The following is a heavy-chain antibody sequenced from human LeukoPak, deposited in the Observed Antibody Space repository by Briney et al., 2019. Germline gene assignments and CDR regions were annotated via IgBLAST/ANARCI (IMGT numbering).Heavy chain of an antibody. Sequence: SETLSLTCTVSGGSISSYYWSWIRQPPGKGLEWIGYIYYSGSTNYNPSLKSRVTISVDTSKNQFSLKLSSVTAADTAVYYCARALESLYYYYYYMDVWGKGTTVTVSS. V-gene: IGHV4-59*12. CDR2: IYYSGST. CDR1: GGSISSYY. J-gene: IGHJ6*03. D-gene: IGHD1-1*01. CDR3: ARALESLYYYYYYMDV.